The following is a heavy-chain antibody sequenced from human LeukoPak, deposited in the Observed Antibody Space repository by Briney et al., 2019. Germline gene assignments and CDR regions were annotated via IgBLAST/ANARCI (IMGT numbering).Heavy chain of an antibody. CDR2: IYYSGST. CDR1: GGSFSGYY. V-gene: IGHV4-34*01. Sequence: SETLSLTCAVYGGSFSGYYWSWIRQPPGKGLEWIGSIYYSGSTYYNPSLKSRVTISVDTSKNQFSLKLSSVTAADTAVYYCARDDRGSDSAFDIWGQGTMVTVSS. D-gene: IGHD1-26*01. J-gene: IGHJ3*02. CDR3: ARDDRGSDSAFDI.